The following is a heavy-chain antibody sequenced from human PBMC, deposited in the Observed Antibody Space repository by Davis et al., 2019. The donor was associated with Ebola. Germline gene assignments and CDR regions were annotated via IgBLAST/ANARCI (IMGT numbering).Heavy chain of an antibody. Sequence: MPSETLSLTCTVSGGSISSSSYYWGWIRQPPGKGLEWIGSIYYSGSTYYNPSLKSRVTISVDTSKNQFSLKLSSVTAADTAVYYCARVRPLLTDQYYYYYYGMDVWGQGTTVTVSS. J-gene: IGHJ6*02. CDR2: IYYSGST. D-gene: IGHD2/OR15-2a*01. CDR3: ARVRPLLTDQYYYYYYGMDV. CDR1: GGSISSSSYY. V-gene: IGHV4-39*07.